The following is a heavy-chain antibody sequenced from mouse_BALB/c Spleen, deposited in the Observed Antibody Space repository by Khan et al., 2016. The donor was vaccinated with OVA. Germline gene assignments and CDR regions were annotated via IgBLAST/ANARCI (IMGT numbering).Heavy chain of an antibody. Sequence: VQLQESGAELVRPGASVKLSCRTSGYILTNYWIHWVKQRSGQGLEWIARIYPGTDNTYYNEKLKDKATLTADRSSNTAYMQLSSLKSEDSAVYFCSREESFYYFVYWGQGTTLTVSS. CDR2: IYPGTDNT. CDR1: GYILTNYW. V-gene: IGHV1-76*01. D-gene: IGHD6-2*01. CDR3: SREESFYYFVY. J-gene: IGHJ2*01.